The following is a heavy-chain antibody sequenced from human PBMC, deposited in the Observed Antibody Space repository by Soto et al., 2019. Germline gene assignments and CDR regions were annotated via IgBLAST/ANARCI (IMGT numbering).Heavy chain of an antibody. D-gene: IGHD3-16*01. Sequence: QVQLVQSGAEVKRPGASVKVSCKASGYTFTSYYMHWVRQAPGQGLEWMGTINPNGGSTNYAQSFQARVTMTRDTSTSTVYMELSSLRSEDTAVYYCARSNYERDYVYWGQGTLVTVSS. CDR1: GYTFTSYY. J-gene: IGHJ4*02. CDR3: ARSNYERDYVY. CDR2: INPNGGST. V-gene: IGHV1-46*01.